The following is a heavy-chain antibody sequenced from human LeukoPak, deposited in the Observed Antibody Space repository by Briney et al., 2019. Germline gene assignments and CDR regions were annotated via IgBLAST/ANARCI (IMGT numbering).Heavy chain of an antibody. J-gene: IGHJ4*02. CDR3: AKSGYGLAAAGTLLGYFDY. Sequence: PGGSLRLSCAASGFTVSSNYMTWVRQAPGKGLEWVSVIYSGGSTYYADSVKGRFTISRDHSKNTLYLQMNSLRAEDTAVYYCAKSGYGLAAAGTLLGYFDYWGQGTLVTVSS. D-gene: IGHD6-13*01. V-gene: IGHV3-53*01. CDR1: GFTVSSNY. CDR2: IYSGGST.